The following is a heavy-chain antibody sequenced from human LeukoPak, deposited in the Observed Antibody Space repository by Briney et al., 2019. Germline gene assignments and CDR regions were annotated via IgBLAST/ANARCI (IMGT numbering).Heavy chain of an antibody. D-gene: IGHD6-19*01. J-gene: IGHJ4*02. Sequence: PGGSLRLSCAASGFTFSSYAMSWVRQAPGKGLEWVSAISGSGVGTYYADSVKGRFTISRDNAKNSLYLQMSSLRAEDTALYLCAGGDRNGWYFYYWGQGTLVTVSS. V-gene: IGHV3-23*01. CDR1: GFTFSSYA. CDR2: ISGSGVGT. CDR3: AGGDRNGWYFYY.